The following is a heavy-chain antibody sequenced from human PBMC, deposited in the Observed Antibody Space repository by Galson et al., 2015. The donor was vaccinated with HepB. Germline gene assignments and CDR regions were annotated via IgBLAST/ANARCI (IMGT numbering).Heavy chain of an antibody. Sequence: SLRLSCAASGFTFSDYYMTWIRQAPGKGLEWLSYISASATYTNYADSVKGRFTITRDNAKNSLYRQMNSLTAEDTAVFYCARVAASDYGDHAHFDYWGQGTLVTASS. CDR2: ISASATYT. V-gene: IGHV3-11*06. J-gene: IGHJ4*02. D-gene: IGHD4-17*01. CDR1: GFTFSDYY. CDR3: ARVAASDYGDHAHFDY.